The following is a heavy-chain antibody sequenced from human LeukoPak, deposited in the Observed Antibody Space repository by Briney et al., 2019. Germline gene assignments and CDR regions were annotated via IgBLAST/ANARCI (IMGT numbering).Heavy chain of an antibody. V-gene: IGHV3-20*04. D-gene: IGHD5-18*01. J-gene: IGHJ4*02. CDR2: INWNGGST. CDR1: GFTFDDYG. CDR3: AKVQDTAMVH. Sequence: GGSLRLSCAASGFTFDDYGMSWVRQAPGKGLEWVSGINWNGGSTGCADSVKGRFTISRDNSKNTLYLQMNSLRAEDTAVYYCAKVQDTAMVHWGQGTLVTVSS.